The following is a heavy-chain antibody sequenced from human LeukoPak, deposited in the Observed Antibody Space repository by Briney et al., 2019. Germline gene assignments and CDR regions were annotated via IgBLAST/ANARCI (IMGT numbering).Heavy chain of an antibody. CDR1: GGSINSYY. Sequence: SETLSLTCTVSGGSINSYYWSWIRQPPGKGLEWIGYIYYSGSTSYNPSLNSRVTISRDTSKNQFSLKLTSVTAADTAVYYCARSSVSGTYSGGYWGQGTLVTVSS. CDR2: IYYSGST. D-gene: IGHD3-10*01. J-gene: IGHJ4*02. V-gene: IGHV4-59*08. CDR3: ARSSVSGTYSGGY.